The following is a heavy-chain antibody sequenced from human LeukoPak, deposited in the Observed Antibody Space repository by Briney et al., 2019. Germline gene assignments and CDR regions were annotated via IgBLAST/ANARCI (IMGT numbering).Heavy chain of an antibody. J-gene: IGHJ4*02. CDR3: ARGLRGYSYGN. Sequence: SETLSLTCTVSGGSISSYYWSWIRQPPGKGLEWIGYIYYSGGTNYNPSLKSRVTISVDTSKKQFSLKLSSVTAADTAVYFYARGLRGYSYGNWGQGTLVTVSS. CDR1: GGSISSYY. V-gene: IGHV4-59*01. CDR2: IYYSGGT. D-gene: IGHD5-18*01.